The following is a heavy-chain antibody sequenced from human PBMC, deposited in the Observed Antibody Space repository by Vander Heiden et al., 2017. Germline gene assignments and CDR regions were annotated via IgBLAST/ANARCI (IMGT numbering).Heavy chain of an antibody. J-gene: IGHJ6*02. CDR3: ASNIRGTRGEGLMDV. V-gene: IGHV3-33*01. Sequence: QVQLVESGGGVVQPGRSLRLSCAASGFPFSSYGMHWVRQAPGKGLEWVAVIWYDGSNKYYADSVKGRFTISRDNSKNTLYLQMNSLRAEDTAVYYCASNIRGTRGEGLMDVWGQGTTVTVSS. CDR1: GFPFSSYG. D-gene: IGHD3-10*01. CDR2: IWYDGSNK.